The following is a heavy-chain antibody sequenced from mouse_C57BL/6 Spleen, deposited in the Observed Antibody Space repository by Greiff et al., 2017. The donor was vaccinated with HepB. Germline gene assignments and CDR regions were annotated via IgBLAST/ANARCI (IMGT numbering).Heavy chain of an antibody. CDR2: IYPGDGDT. CDR3: ARGDYDSNSFDY. J-gene: IGHJ2*01. Sequence: QVQLQQSGAELVKPGASVKISCKASGYAFSSYWMNWVKQRPGKGLEWIGQIYPGDGDTNYNGKFKGKATLTADKSSSTAYMQLSSLTSEDSAVYFCARGDYDSNSFDYWGQGTTLTVSS. D-gene: IGHD1-1*01. CDR1: GYAFSSYW. V-gene: IGHV1-80*01.